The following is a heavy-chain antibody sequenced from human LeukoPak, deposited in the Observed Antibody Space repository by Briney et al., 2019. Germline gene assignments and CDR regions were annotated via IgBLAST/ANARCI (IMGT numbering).Heavy chain of an antibody. D-gene: IGHD3-3*01. CDR3: ARGPRKPPTEWLLPTDYYYYYMDV. Sequence: GGSLSLSCAASGFTFSSYWMHWVRQAPGRGLVWVSCINSDGSNTSYADSVKERFTISRDNAKNTLYRQMNSLRAEDTAVYYCARGPRKPPTEWLLPTDYYYYYMDVWGKGTTVTVSS. CDR2: INSDGSNT. V-gene: IGHV3-74*01. J-gene: IGHJ6*03. CDR1: GFTFSSYW.